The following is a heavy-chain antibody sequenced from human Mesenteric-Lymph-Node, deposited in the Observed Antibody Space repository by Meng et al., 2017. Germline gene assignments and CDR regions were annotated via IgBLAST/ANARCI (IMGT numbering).Heavy chain of an antibody. CDR1: GYTFTSYG. J-gene: IGHJ5*02. CDR2: ISTYNGNT. V-gene: IGHV1-18*01. Sequence: ASVKVSCKASGYTFTSYGISWVRQAPGQGLEWMGWISTYNGNTNYAQKLQGRVTMTTDTSTSTAYMEMISLRSDDTAVYYCATLACSGGDCLIRGRENWFDPWGQGTLVTVSS. CDR3: ATLACSGGDCLIRGRENWFDP. D-gene: IGHD2-21*02.